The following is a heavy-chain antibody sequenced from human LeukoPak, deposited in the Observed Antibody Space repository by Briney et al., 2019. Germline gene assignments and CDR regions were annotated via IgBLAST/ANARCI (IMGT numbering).Heavy chain of an antibody. J-gene: IGHJ6*02. D-gene: IGHD5-12*01. CDR3: ARVLGYSGYDSFDSDYYYGMDV. V-gene: IGHV3-74*01. Sequence: GGSLRLSCAASGFTFSSYWMHWVRQAPGKGLVWVSRINSDGISTSYADSVKGRFTISRDNAKNTLYLQMNSLRAEDTAVYYCARVLGYSGYDSFDSDYYYGMDVWGQGTTVTVSS. CDR1: GFTFSSYW. CDR2: INSDGIST.